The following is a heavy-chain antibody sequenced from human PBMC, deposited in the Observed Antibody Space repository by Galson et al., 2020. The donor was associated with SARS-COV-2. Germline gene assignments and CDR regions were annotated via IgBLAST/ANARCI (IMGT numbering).Heavy chain of an antibody. CDR3: ARAHGSNFDY. Sequence: SETLSLTCTVSGGSISNYYWTWIRQPPGKGLEWIGYIYYTGNTNYNPSLKRRVTISLDSSKNQFSLKLSSVTAADTAVYYCARAHGSNFDYWGQGTLVTVSS. V-gene: IGHV4-59*01. J-gene: IGHJ4*02. CDR1: GGSISNYY. D-gene: IGHD1-26*01. CDR2: IYYTGNT.